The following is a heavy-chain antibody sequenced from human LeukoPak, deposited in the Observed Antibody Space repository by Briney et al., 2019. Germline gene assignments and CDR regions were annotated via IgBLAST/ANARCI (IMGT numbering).Heavy chain of an antibody. J-gene: IGHJ4*02. CDR1: GGSISSSNYY. CDR2: IYYTGST. V-gene: IGHV4-39*01. D-gene: IGHD2-15*01. Sequence: SETLSLTCTVSGGSISSSNYYWGWIRQPPGKGLEWIGNIYYTGSTSYNPSLKSRVTMSVDTSKNQFSLKLNSVTAADTAVYYCARGVVAAPQTFDYWGQGTLVAVSS. CDR3: ARGVVAAPQTFDY.